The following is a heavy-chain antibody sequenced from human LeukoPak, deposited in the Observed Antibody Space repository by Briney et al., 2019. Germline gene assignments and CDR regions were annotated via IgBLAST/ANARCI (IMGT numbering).Heavy chain of an antibody. Sequence: GGSLRLSCAASGFTFSNAWMSWIRQAPGKGLEWVSYISSSGSTIYYADSVKGRFTISRDNSKNTLYLQMNSLRAEDTAVYYCAKDLITFGGVIVPDYWGQGTLVTVSS. CDR2: ISSSGSTI. D-gene: IGHD3-16*02. J-gene: IGHJ4*02. V-gene: IGHV3-11*01. CDR1: GFTFSNAW. CDR3: AKDLITFGGVIVPDY.